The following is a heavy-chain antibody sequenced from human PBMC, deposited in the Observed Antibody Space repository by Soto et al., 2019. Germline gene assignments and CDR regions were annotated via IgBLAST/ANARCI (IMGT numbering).Heavy chain of an antibody. Sequence: QVQLVQSGAEVKKPRSSVKVSCKASGGTFSSYAISWVRQAPGQGLEWMGGIIPIFGTANYAQKFQGRVTITADESTSTAYMELSSLRSEDTAVYYCASSIRYFDWLLLHFDYWGLGTLVTVSS. CDR3: ASSIRYFDWLLLHFDY. D-gene: IGHD3-9*01. V-gene: IGHV1-69*01. CDR2: IIPIFGTA. CDR1: GGTFSSYA. J-gene: IGHJ4*02.